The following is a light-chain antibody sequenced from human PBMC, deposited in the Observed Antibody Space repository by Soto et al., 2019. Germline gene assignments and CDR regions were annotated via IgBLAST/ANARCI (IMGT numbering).Light chain of an antibody. CDR2: DAS. V-gene: IGKV3-11*01. CDR3: QQRTKWPLT. CDR1: QSVSTH. J-gene: IGKJ4*01. Sequence: EIVLTQSPARLSLSPGERATHSCWASQSVSTHLAWYQQKPGQAPRLLIYDASNRATGIPPRFSGSGSGTDFTLTISSLEPEDFAVYYCQQRTKWPLTFGGGTKVEIK.